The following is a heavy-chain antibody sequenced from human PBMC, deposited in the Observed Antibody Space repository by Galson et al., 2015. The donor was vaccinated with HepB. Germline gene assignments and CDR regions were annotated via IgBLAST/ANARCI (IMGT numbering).Heavy chain of an antibody. J-gene: IGHJ4*02. CDR1: GFTFDDYT. V-gene: IGHV3-43*01. D-gene: IGHD6-19*01. Sequence: ASGFTFDDYTMYWVRQPPGKGLEWVSLIYWDGGSTYYSDSVKGRFTISRDNSKNSLYLQMDSLRIEDSALYYCAKDIAVLGLYFDYWGQGTLVTVSS. CDR2: IYWDGGST. CDR3: AKDIAVLGLYFDY.